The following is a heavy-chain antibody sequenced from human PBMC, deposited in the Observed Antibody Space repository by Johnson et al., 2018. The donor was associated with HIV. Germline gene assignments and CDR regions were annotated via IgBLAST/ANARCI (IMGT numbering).Heavy chain of an antibody. V-gene: IGHV3-11*04. Sequence: QVQLVESGGGLVKPGGSLRLSCAASGFTFSDYYMIWIRQAPGKGLEWLSYITSSGTSSYYADSVEGRLTISRDNAKNSLYLQMNSLRAEDTAVYFCARAINDAFDIWGQGTMVTVSP. J-gene: IGHJ3*02. CDR3: ARAINDAFDI. CDR2: ITSSGTSS. CDR1: GFTFSDYY.